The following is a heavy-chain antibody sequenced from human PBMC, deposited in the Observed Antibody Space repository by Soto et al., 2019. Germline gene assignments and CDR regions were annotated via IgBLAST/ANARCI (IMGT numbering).Heavy chain of an antibody. D-gene: IGHD3-10*01. V-gene: IGHV3-23*01. J-gene: IGHJ3*02. CDR1: GFTFSSYA. CDR3: AKGLWFGELFPLDDAFDI. CDR2: ISGSGGST. Sequence: PGGSLRLSCAASGFTFSSYAMSWVRQAPGKGLEWVSAISGSGGSTYYADSVKGRFTISRDNSKNTLYLQMNSLRAEDTAVYYCAKGLWFGELFPLDDAFDIWGQGTMVTVSS.